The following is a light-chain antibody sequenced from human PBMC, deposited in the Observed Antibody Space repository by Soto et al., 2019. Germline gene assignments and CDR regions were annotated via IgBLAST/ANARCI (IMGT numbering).Light chain of an antibody. CDR1: SSNIGAGYD. J-gene: IGLJ2*01. Sequence: QSVLTQPPSVSGAPGQRVTISCTGTSSNIGAGYDVHWYQQVPGTSPKLLIFVNSNRPSGVPDRFSGPKSGTSASLAITGLQAEDEADYYCQSYDNSLSVHVVFGGGTKLTVL. CDR3: QSYDNSLSVHVV. V-gene: IGLV1-40*01. CDR2: VNS.